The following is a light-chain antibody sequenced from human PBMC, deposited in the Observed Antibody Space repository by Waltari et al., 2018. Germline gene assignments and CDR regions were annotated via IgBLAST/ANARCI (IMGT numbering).Light chain of an antibody. V-gene: IGKV2-29*02. J-gene: IGKJ1*01. Sequence: IVMTQTPLSLSVTPGQPASISCRSSQSLLHIDGKTYLHWFSGVPDRFIGSGSGTDFTLKISRVEAEDVGVYYCMQGLNFRTFGQGTKVEIK. CDR3: MQGLNFRT. CDR1: QSLLHIDGKTY.